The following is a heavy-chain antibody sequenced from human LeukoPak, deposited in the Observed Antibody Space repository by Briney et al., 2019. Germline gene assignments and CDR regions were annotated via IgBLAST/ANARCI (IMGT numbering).Heavy chain of an antibody. CDR3: ARDGSGGDYFDY. V-gene: IGHV4-61*01. D-gene: IGHD1-1*01. Sequence: PSETLSLTCTVSGGSVSSGSYYWSWIRQPPGKGLEWIGYIYYSGSTNYNPSLKSRVTISVDTSKNQFSLKLSSVTAADTAVYYCARDGSGGDYFDYWGQGTLVTVSS. CDR2: IYYSGST. J-gene: IGHJ4*02. CDR1: GGSVSSGSYY.